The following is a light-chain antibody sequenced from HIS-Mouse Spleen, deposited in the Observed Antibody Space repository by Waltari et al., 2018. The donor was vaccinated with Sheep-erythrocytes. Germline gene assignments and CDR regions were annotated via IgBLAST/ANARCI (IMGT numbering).Light chain of an antibody. Sequence: QSALTQPPSASGSPGQSVTLSCTGTSSAVGGYNYASWYQQHPGKAPKLMIYEVSKRPSGVPDRFSGSKSGNTASLTVSGLQAEDEADYYCSSYAGSNNYVFGTGTKVTVL. V-gene: IGLV2-8*01. CDR3: SSYAGSNNYV. J-gene: IGLJ1*01. CDR2: EVS. CDR1: SSAVGGYNY.